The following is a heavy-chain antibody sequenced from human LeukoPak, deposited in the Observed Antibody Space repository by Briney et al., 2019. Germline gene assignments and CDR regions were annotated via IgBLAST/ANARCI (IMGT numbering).Heavy chain of an antibody. CDR1: GFTFSNHE. D-gene: IGHD3-22*01. CDR2: ISDSGSTI. J-gene: IGHJ6*03. V-gene: IGHV3-48*03. Sequence: GGSLRLSCAASGFTFSNHEMNWVRQAPGKGLEWISYISDSGSTIYCSDSVKGRFTISRDNAKNSLYLQMNSLRAEDTAVYYCARGNYYDSSGYYSGLVDYYYSYMDVWGKGTTVTISS. CDR3: ARGNYYDSSGYYSGLVDYYYSYMDV.